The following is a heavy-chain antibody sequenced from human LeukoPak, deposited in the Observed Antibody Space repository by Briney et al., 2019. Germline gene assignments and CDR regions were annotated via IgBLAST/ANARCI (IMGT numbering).Heavy chain of an antibody. V-gene: IGHV1-69*08. D-gene: IGHD4-17*01. CDR3: ARGDYGDYGHFMDV. Sequence: GASVTVSCKASGGTFSSYTISWVRQAPGQGLEWMGRIIPIFDSVNHAQRFQGRVTITVDKSTSTVYMELSRLRYEDRAVYYCARGDYGDYGHFMDVWGEGTTVIVSS. CDR1: GGTFSSYT. CDR2: IIPIFDSV. J-gene: IGHJ6*03.